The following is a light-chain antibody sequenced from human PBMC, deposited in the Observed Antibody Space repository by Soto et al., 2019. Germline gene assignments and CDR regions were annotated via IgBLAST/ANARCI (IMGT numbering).Light chain of an antibody. CDR3: QQSYTTPYT. CDR2: AAS. J-gene: IGKJ2*01. CDR1: QSISNL. V-gene: IGKV1-39*01. Sequence: DIQMTQSPSSLSASVGDRVTITCRASQSISNLLNWYQQKPGKAPELLIYAASSLHSGVPSRFIGSGSGTNFTLTISSLQPEDFATYSCQQSYTTPYTFGQGTKLEIK.